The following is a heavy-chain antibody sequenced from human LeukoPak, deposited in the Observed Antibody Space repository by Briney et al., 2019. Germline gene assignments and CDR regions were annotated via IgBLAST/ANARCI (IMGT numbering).Heavy chain of an antibody. D-gene: IGHD4-23*01. Sequence: KPSETLSLTCTVSGGSISSYYWSWIRQPPGKGLEWVGYIYYSGSTNYNPSLKSRVTISVDTSKNQFSLKLSSVTAADTAVYYCARERTQGGYGGNPRLRGAFDIWGQGAMVTVSS. CDR2: IYYSGST. CDR3: ARERTQGGYGGNPRLRGAFDI. V-gene: IGHV4-59*01. CDR1: GGSISSYY. J-gene: IGHJ3*02.